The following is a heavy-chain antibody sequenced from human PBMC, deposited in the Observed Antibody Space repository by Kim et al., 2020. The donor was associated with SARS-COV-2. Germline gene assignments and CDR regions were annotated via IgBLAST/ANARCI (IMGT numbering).Heavy chain of an antibody. J-gene: IGHJ4*02. Sequence: YNDYAVSVKSRITITPDTSKNQFSLQLNSVTPEDTALYYCARSGHLLLDYWGQGTLVTVSS. CDR2: YN. D-gene: IGHD2-21*01. V-gene: IGHV6-1*01. CDR3: ARSGHLLLDY.